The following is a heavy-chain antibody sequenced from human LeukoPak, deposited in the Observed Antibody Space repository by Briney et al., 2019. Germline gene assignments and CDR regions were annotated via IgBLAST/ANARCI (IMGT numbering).Heavy chain of an antibody. CDR2: INHSGST. CDR1: GGSFSGYY. J-gene: IGHJ6*02. Sequence: PSETLSLTCAVYGGSFSGYYWSWIRQPPGKGLEWIGEINHSGSTNYNPSLKSRVTISVDTSENQFSLKLSSVTAADTAVYYCARGLGPDYYYGMDVWGQGTTVTVSS. V-gene: IGHV4-34*01. CDR3: ARGLGPDYYYGMDV.